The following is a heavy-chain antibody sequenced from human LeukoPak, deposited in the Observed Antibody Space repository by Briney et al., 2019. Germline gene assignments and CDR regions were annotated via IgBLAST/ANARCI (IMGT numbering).Heavy chain of an antibody. Sequence: PGRSLRLSCAASGFTFDDYAMHWVRQAPGEGLEWVSGISWNSGSIGYADSVKGRFTISRDNSKNTLYLQMNSLRAEDTAVYYCAKGRRIRELVPFDYWGQGTLVTVSS. CDR2: ISWNSGSI. V-gene: IGHV3-9*01. D-gene: IGHD6-6*01. CDR1: GFTFDDYA. J-gene: IGHJ4*02. CDR3: AKGRRIRELVPFDY.